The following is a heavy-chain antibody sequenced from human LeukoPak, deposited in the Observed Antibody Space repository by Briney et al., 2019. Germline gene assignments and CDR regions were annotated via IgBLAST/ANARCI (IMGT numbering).Heavy chain of an antibody. CDR3: AELGITMIGGV. Sequence: EGSLRLSCAAPGFTFDDYGMSWVRQAPGKGLEWVSGINWNGGSTGYADSVKGRFTISRDNAKNSLYLQMNSLRAEDTAVYYCAELGITMIGGVWGKGTTVTISS. CDR1: GFTFDDYG. J-gene: IGHJ6*04. CDR2: INWNGGST. V-gene: IGHV3-20*04. D-gene: IGHD3-10*02.